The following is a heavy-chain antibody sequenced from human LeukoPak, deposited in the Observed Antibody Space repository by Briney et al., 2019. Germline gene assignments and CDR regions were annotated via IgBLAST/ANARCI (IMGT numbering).Heavy chain of an antibody. CDR1: GGSISSSSYY. D-gene: IGHD2-15*01. CDR3: AGVVAAAPDGMDV. V-gene: IGHV4-39*07. J-gene: IGHJ6*02. Sequence: SETLSLTCTVSGGSISSSSYYWGWIRQPPGKGLEWIGSIYYSGSTYYNPSLKSRVTISVDKSKNQFSLKLSSVTAADTAVYYCAGVVAAAPDGMDVWGQGTTVTVSS. CDR2: IYYSGST.